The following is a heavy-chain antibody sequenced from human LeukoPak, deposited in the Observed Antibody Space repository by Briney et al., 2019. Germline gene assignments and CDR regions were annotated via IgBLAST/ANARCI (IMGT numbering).Heavy chain of an antibody. CDR2: ISGSGVSA. CDR1: GFTFSSYA. D-gene: IGHD3/OR15-3a*01. V-gene: IGHV3-23*01. Sequence: GGSLRLSCAASGFTFSSYAMSWVRQTPGKGLEWVSTISGSGVSAYYGDAVYADSVKGRFTISRDDSKNTLHLQMDSLRVEDTAVYFCAKGRGTGTYYFDYWGRGILVTVSS. CDR3: AKGRGTGTYYFDY. J-gene: IGHJ4*02.